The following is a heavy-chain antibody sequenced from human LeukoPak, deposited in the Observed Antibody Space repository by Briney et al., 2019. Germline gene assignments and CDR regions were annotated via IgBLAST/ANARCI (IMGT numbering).Heavy chain of an antibody. CDR3: ARDKSYAVLEDNYYFGLDV. V-gene: IGHV4-30-2*01. J-gene: IGHJ6*02. Sequence: PSETLSLTCAVSGGSISSGGYSWSWIRQPPGKGLEWIGEIYHSGSTNYNPSLKSRVTISVDKSKNQFSLKLSSVTAADTAVYYCARDKSYAVLEDNYYFGLDVWGQGTTVTVSS. D-gene: IGHD2-2*01. CDR1: GGSISSGGYS. CDR2: IYHSGST.